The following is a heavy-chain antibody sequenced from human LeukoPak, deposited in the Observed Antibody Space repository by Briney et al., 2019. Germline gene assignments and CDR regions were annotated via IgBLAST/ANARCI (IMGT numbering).Heavy chain of an antibody. CDR2: ISGSGGST. CDR1: GFTFSSYA. D-gene: IGHD3-3*01. V-gene: IGHV3-23*01. CDR3: ARVVYDFWSAYDY. Sequence: GGSLRLSCAASGFTFSSYAMNWVRQAPGKGLEWVSAISGSGGSTYYADSVKGRFTISRDNSKNTLYLQMNSLRAEDTALYYCARVVYDFWSAYDYWGQGTLVTVSS. J-gene: IGHJ4*02.